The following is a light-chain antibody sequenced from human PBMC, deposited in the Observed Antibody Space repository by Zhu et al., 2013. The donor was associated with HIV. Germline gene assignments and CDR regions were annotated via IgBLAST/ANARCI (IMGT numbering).Light chain of an antibody. J-gene: IGKJ1*01. CDR1: QNVLYSSNNKNF. V-gene: IGKV4-1*01. CDR2: WAS. Sequence: DIVLTQSPDSLAVSLGERATINCKSSQNVLYSSNNKNFLAWYQQRPGQPLKLLINWASTRESGVPARFSGSGSGSDFTLKVSRVEAEDIGVYYCMQGTHWPWTFGQGTKVEIK. CDR3: MQGTHWPWT.